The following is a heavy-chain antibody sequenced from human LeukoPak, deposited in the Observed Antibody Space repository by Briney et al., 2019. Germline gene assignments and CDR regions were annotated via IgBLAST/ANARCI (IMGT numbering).Heavy chain of an antibody. J-gene: IGHJ4*02. CDR2: IYYSGSS. Sequence: SETLSLTCTVSGGSISSSNYFWGWIRQPPGKGLEWIGSIYYSGSSYYNPSLKSRVTISVDTSKNQFSLKLSSATAADTAVYYCGVGATRVDYWGQGTLVTVSS. V-gene: IGHV4-39*01. CDR1: GGSISSSNYF. D-gene: IGHD1-26*01. CDR3: GVGATRVDY.